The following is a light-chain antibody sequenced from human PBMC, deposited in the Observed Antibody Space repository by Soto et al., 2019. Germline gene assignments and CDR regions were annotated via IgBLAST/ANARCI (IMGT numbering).Light chain of an antibody. CDR3: QQYETYWT. J-gene: IGKJ1*01. CDR1: QSVSGW. CDR2: KAS. V-gene: IGKV1-5*03. Sequence: DIQMTQSPSTLSASVGDTVTVACRASQSVSGWLAWYQQKPGEAPKLLIYKASSLESGVPSRFSGSGFGTEFTLTISSLQPDDFATYYCQQYETYWTFGQGTKVDIK.